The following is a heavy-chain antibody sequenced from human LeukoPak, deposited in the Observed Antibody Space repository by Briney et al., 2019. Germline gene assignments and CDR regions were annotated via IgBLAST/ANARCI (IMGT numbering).Heavy chain of an antibody. J-gene: IGHJ4*02. CDR3: AEDPRRGYRSRGFDY. Sequence: PGGSLRPSCAASGFTLSSYGMHWVRQAPGKGLEWVAVISYDGSNKYYADSVKGRFTISRDNSKNTLYLQMNSLRAEDTAVYYCAEDPRRGYRSRGFDYWGQGTLVTVSS. CDR1: GFTLSSYG. V-gene: IGHV3-30*18. CDR2: ISYDGSNK. D-gene: IGHD5-12*01.